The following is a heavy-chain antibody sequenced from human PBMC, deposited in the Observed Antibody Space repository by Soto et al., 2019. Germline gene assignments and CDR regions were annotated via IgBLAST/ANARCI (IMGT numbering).Heavy chain of an antibody. CDR2: IKQDGSEK. CDR3: ATLRYFDSLLPGFDY. CDR1: GFTFSSFW. V-gene: IGHV3-7*01. D-gene: IGHD3-9*01. J-gene: IGHJ4*01. Sequence: GGSLRLSCAASGFTFSSFWMTWVRQAPGKGLEWVANIKQDGSEKYYVDSVKGRFTISRDNAKNSLFLQMNSLTAEDTAVFYCATLRYFDSLLPGFDYWGHGTLVTVSS.